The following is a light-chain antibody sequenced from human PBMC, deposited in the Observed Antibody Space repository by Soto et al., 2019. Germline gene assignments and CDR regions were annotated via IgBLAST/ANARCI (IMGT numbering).Light chain of an antibody. CDR2: GVS. Sequence: ENVLTQSPGTLSLSPGERATLACTTSQSVSSDFLAWYQQTPGQAPRLLIHGVSSRATGIPDRFSGSGSGTDFTLTISRLEPEDFAVYYCHQYGSSPLTFGGGTKVEIK. V-gene: IGKV3-20*01. J-gene: IGKJ4*01. CDR1: QSVSSDF. CDR3: HQYGSSPLT.